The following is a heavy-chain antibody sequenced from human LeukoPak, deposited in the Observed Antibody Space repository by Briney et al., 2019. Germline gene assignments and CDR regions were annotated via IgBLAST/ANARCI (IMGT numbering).Heavy chain of an antibody. V-gene: IGHV3-30-3*01. Sequence: GGSLRLSCAASGFTFSSYAMHWVRQAPGKGLEWVAVISYDGSNKYYADSVKGRFTISRDNAKNSVYLQMISLRAEDTAIYYCARDLGYSQFDPWGQGTLVTVSS. CDR2: ISYDGSNK. CDR3: ARDLGYSQFDP. CDR1: GFTFSSYA. J-gene: IGHJ5*02. D-gene: IGHD6-13*01.